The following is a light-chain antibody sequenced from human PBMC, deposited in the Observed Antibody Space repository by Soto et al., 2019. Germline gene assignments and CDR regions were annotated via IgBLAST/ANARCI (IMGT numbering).Light chain of an antibody. Sequence: DIQMTQSPSTLSASVGDRVTITCRASQRISSWFAWYQQKPGQAPKRLIYDASSLESGVPSRFSGSRSGTEFALTISSLQPDDFATYYCQQYNSYSSGFTFGPLTKVDIK. J-gene: IGKJ3*01. CDR2: DAS. CDR1: QRISSW. CDR3: QQYNSYSSGFT. V-gene: IGKV1-5*01.